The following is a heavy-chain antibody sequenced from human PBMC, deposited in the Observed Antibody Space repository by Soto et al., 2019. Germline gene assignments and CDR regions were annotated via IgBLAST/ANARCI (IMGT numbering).Heavy chain of an antibody. CDR3: ARHGYNYGYDS. V-gene: IGHV3-23*01. J-gene: IGHJ5*01. D-gene: IGHD5-18*01. Sequence: GGSLRLSCAGSGFTFSSHAMSWVRQAPGKGLEWVSIISGSGGSTYSADSVKGRFTISRGNSKNTLYLQMNSLRAEDTAVYYCARHGYNYGYDSWGQGTLVTVYS. CDR1: GFTFSSHA. CDR2: ISGSGGST.